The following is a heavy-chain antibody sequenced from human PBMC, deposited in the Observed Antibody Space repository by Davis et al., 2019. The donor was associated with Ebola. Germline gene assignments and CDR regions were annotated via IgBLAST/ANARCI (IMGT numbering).Heavy chain of an antibody. Sequence: SDTLSLTCPLPGASTSSFYWSWIRQLPGKGLEWIGYIYYSGSTNYNPSLKSRVTISVDTSKNQFSLKLSSVTAADTAVYYCAREGGGGLDYCGQGTLVTVSS. D-gene: IGHD3-10*01. CDR1: GASTSSFY. CDR2: IYYSGST. V-gene: IGHV4-59*01. J-gene: IGHJ4*02. CDR3: AREGGGGLDY.